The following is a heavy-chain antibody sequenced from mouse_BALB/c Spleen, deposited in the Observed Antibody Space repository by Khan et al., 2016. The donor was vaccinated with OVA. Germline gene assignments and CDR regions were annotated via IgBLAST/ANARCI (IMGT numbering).Heavy chain of an antibody. CDR1: GYTFTTYW. D-gene: IGHD2-1*01. Sequence: QVQLKESGAELAKPGASVKMSCKASGYTFTTYWMHWVKQRPGQGLEWIGYIDPSTGYTDYNQKFKDKATLTTDKSSSTAYMQLSSLTSDDSAVYCVRRRRLYGIFAYWSQGTLVTVSA. V-gene: IGHV1-7*01. CDR2: IDPSTGYT. J-gene: IGHJ3*01. CDR3: RRRRLYGIFAY.